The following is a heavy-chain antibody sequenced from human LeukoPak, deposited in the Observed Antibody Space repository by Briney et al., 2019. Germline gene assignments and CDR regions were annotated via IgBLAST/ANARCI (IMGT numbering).Heavy chain of an antibody. CDR2: INPNSGGT. V-gene: IGHV1-2*02. Sequence: ASVKVSCKASGYTFTSYYMHWVRQAPGQGLEWMGWINPNSGGTNYAQKFQGRVTMTRDTSISTAYMELSRLRSDDTAVYYCVVEAAAAGPDYWGQGTLVTVSS. CDR1: GYTFTSYY. J-gene: IGHJ4*02. CDR3: VVEAAAAGPDY. D-gene: IGHD6-13*01.